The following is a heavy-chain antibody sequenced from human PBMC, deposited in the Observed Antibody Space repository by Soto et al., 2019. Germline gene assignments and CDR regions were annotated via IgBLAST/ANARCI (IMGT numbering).Heavy chain of an antibody. CDR2: TIPIFGTA. Sequence: QVQLVQSGAEVKKPGSSVKVSCKASGGTFSSYAISWVRQAPGQGLEWMGGTIPIFGTANYAQKFQGRVTITADESTSTAYMELRSLRSEDTAVYSCARDSHSHKVHYGMDVWGQGTTVTVSS. J-gene: IGHJ6*02. CDR1: GGTFSSYA. D-gene: IGHD2-21*01. V-gene: IGHV1-69*01. CDR3: ARDSHSHKVHYGMDV.